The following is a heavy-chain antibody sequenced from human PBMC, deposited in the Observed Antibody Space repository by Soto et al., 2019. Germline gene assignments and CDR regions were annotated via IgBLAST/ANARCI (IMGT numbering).Heavy chain of an antibody. CDR1: GGTFSSYA. CDR3: ASYFTVPAAIGY. J-gene: IGHJ4*02. V-gene: IGHV1-69*13. CDR2: IIPIFGTA. Sequence: GASVKVSCKASGGTFSSYAISWVRQAPGQGLEWMGGIIPIFGTANYAQKFQGRVTITADESTSTAYMELSSLRSEDTAVYYCASYFTVPAAIGYWGQGTLVTVSS. D-gene: IGHD2-2*02.